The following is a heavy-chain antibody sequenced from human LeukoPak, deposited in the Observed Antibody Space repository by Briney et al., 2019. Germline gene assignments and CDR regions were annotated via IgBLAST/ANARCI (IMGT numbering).Heavy chain of an antibody. Sequence: SETLSLSCSVSGASFTSHYWGWIRQPPGKGPEWIGHLYYSGSTTYNPSLESRVTMSVDTPRKQISLKLNSVAAADTAVYYCARGRGSPYYVEAFDVWGQGTVVTVSS. J-gene: IGHJ3*01. D-gene: IGHD3-22*01. V-gene: IGHV4-59*11. CDR1: GASFTSHY. CDR3: ARGRGSPYYVEAFDV. CDR2: LYYSGST.